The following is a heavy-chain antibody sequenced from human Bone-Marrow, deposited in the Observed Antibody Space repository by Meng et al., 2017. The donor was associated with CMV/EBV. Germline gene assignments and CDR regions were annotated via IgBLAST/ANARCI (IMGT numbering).Heavy chain of an antibody. CDR3: AREAGSGNCSGVTCYSGDWFDP. J-gene: IGHJ5*02. CDR2: INPNSGDT. CDR1: YW. D-gene: IGHD2-15*01. V-gene: IGHV1-2*02. Sequence: YWWHWVRQAPEQGLEWRGWINPNSGDTNYAQGFQGRVTMTRDTSISIAYMELSRLRSVDTAVYYCAREAGSGNCSGVTCYSGDWFDPWGQGTLVTVSS.